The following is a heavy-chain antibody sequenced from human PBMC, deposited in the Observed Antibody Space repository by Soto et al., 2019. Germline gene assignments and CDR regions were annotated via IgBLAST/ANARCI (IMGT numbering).Heavy chain of an antibody. Sequence: QVQLVQSGAEMKMPGSSVKVSCKTSGSIFITHGISWVRQAPGQGLEWMGGIIPFLGKINHAQIFQDRVTITADKATSTVYLELTDLISNDTAVYYCARETAHRGASGRPLLPENFDSWGQGTLVTVSS. CDR3: ARETAHRGASGRPLLPENFDS. CDR1: GSIFITHG. J-gene: IGHJ4*02. V-gene: IGHV1-69*06. CDR2: IIPFLGKI. D-gene: IGHD3-10*01.